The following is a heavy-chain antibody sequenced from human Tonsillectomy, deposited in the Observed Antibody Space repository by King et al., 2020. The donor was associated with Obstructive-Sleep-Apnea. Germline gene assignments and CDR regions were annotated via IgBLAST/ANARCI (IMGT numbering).Heavy chain of an antibody. J-gene: IGHJ4*02. CDR1: GGTFSSYA. CDR3: AREGYCSSTSCFASPFDY. D-gene: IGHD2-2*01. CDR2: IIPILGIA. Sequence: VQLVESGAEVKKPGSSVKVSCKASGGTFSSYAISWVRQAPGQGLEWMGGIIPILGIANYAQKFLGRVTITADKSTSTAYMELSSLRSEDTAVYYCAREGYCSSTSCFASPFDYWGQGTLVTVSS. V-gene: IGHV1-69*09.